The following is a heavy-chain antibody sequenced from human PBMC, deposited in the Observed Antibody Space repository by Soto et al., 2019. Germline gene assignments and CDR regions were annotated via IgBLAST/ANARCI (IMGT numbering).Heavy chain of an antibody. CDR1: GFTFSSDS. J-gene: IGHJ3*02. D-gene: IGHD3-10*01. V-gene: IGHV3-23*01. CDR3: AKAGGYMYDAFDI. CDR2: ISVGATRT. Sequence: GGSLRLSWAASGFTFSSDSMTWVRQAPGKGLEWVSGISVGATRTYYADSVKGRFSISRDDSKNTLSLQMNSLRGDDTAVYYCAKAGGYMYDAFDIWGQGTMVTVSS.